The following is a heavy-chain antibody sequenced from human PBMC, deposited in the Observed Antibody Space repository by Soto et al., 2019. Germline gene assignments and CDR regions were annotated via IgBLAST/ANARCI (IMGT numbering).Heavy chain of an antibody. CDR1: GFTFSSYD. D-gene: IGHD2-15*01. CDR3: ATKIVAATSDY. V-gene: IGHV3-30*03. J-gene: IGHJ4*02. Sequence: HVQLVESGGAVVQPGRSLRLSCAASGFTFSSYDMHWVRQAPGKGLEWVAVISYDGSNKYYADSVKGRFTISRDNSKNTLYLQMNSLRTEDTAXYYCATKIVAATSDYWGQGTLVTVSS. CDR2: ISYDGSNK.